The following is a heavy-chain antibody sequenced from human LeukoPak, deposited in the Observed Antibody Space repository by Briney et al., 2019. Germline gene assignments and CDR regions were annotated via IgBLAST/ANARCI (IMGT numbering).Heavy chain of an antibody. J-gene: IGHJ4*02. CDR3: ARDYGSGSYLLYYFDY. Sequence: GRSLRLSCAASGFTFSSYGMHWVRQAPGKGLEWVAVTWYDGSNKYYADSVKGRFTISRDNSKNTLYLQMNSLRAEDTAVYYCARDYGSGSYLLYYFDYWGQGTLVTVSS. CDR1: GFTFSSYG. CDR2: TWYDGSNK. D-gene: IGHD3-10*01. V-gene: IGHV3-33*01.